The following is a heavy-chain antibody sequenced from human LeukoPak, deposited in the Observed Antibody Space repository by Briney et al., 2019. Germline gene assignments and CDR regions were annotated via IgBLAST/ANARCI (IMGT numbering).Heavy chain of an antibody. CDR1: CGSFSGYY. Sequence: SETLSLTCAVDCGSFSGYYWSGIRQPPGKGLEWIGEINHTGSTNYNPSLKSRVTISVDTSKNQFSLKLSSVTAADTAVYYCARDQGSGPHGDNDAFDIWGQGTMVTVSS. J-gene: IGHJ3*02. CDR3: ARDQGSGPHGDNDAFDI. CDR2: INHTGST. D-gene: IGHD3-10*01. V-gene: IGHV4-34*01.